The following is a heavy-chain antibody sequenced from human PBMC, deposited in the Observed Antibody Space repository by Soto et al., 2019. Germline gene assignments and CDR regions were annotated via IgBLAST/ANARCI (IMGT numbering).Heavy chain of an antibody. CDR1: GGSISSYY. D-gene: IGHD2-15*01. V-gene: IGHV4-59*01. Sequence: QVQLQESGPGLVKPSETLSLTCTVSGGSISSYYWSWIRQPPGKGLEWIGYIYYSGSTNYNPSLKSRVTISVDTSKNQFSLKLSSVTAADTAVYYCARGRIVVVVAAPAYGMDVWGQGTTVTVSS. CDR2: IYYSGST. CDR3: ARGRIVVVVAAPAYGMDV. J-gene: IGHJ6*02.